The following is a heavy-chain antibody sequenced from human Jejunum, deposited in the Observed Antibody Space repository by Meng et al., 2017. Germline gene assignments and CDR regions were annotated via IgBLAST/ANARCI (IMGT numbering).Heavy chain of an antibody. CDR1: AASISSGSSH. CDR2: IDTSGNT. Sequence: SETLSLTCVVSAASISSGSSHWNCIRQPAGKGLEWIGRIDTSGNTYFNPSRKSRVTISFDTSKKQLSLRLSSVTAADTAVYYCAATTGYNSGNQEDFVYWGQGTLVTVSS. CDR3: AATTGYNSGNQEDFVY. V-gene: IGHV4-61*02. D-gene: IGHD3-9*01. J-gene: IGHJ4*02.